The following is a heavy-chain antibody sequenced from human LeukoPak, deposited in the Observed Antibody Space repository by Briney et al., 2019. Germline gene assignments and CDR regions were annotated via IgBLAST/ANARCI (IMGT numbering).Heavy chain of an antibody. CDR2: IIPIFGTA. CDR1: GGTFSSYA. V-gene: IGHV1-69*13. Sequence: SVKVSCKASGGTFSSYAISWVRQAPGQGLEWMGGIIPIFGTANYAQKFQGRVTITADESTSTAYMELSSLRSEDTAVYYCARGVAKTYYYGSGSYDPTSFDYWGQGTLVTVSS. J-gene: IGHJ4*02. D-gene: IGHD3-10*01. CDR3: ARGVAKTYYYGSGSYDPTSFDY.